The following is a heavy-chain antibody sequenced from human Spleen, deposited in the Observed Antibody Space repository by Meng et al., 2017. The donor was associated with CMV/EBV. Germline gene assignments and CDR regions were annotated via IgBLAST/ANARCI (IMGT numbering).Heavy chain of an antibody. Sequence: SETLSLTCTVSGGSISSYYWSWIRQPPGKGLEWIGEINHSGSTNYNPSLKRRVTMSVDTSMNQFSLKLSSVTAADTAVYYCARQRRGLDPIATRRYFYYGMDVWGQGTTVTVSS. CDR2: INHSGST. CDR1: GGSISSYY. J-gene: IGHJ6*02. V-gene: IGHV4-34*01. D-gene: IGHD6-6*01. CDR3: ARQRRGLDPIATRRYFYYGMDV.